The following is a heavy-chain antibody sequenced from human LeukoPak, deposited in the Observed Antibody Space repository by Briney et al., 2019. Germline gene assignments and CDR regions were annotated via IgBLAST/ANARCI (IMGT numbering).Heavy chain of an antibody. CDR2: INAGNGNT. Sequence: ASVKVSCKASGYTFTSYAMHWVRQAPGQRLEWMGWINAGNGNTKYSQKFQGRVTITRNTSASTAYMVLSSLRSEDTAVYYCARDEARITIFGVAGYFDYWGQGTLVTVSS. CDR3: ARDEARITIFGVAGYFDY. CDR1: GYTFTSYA. V-gene: IGHV1-3*01. J-gene: IGHJ4*02. D-gene: IGHD3-3*01.